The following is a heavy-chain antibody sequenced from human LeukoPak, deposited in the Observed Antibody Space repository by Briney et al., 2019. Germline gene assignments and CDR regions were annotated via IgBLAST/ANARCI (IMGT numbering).Heavy chain of an antibody. V-gene: IGHV4-59*08. D-gene: IGHD6-19*01. Sequence: PSETLSLTCTVSGGSISGYYWSWIRQPPGKGLEWIGYIYYSGSTNYNPSLKSRVTISVDTSKNQFSLKLSSVTAADTAVYYCARHPAGGGRKHYFDYWGQGTLVTVSS. J-gene: IGHJ4*02. CDR3: ARHPAGGGRKHYFDY. CDR2: IYYSGST. CDR1: GGSISGYY.